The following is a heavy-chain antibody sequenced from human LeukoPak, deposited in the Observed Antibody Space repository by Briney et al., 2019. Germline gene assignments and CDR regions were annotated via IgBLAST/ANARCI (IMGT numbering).Heavy chain of an antibody. CDR1: GFTFDDYA. CDR3: AKDIGGYSYGYVGYYYGVDV. D-gene: IGHD5-18*01. CDR2: ISWKTGNI. Sequence: GGSLRLSCAASGFTFDDYAMHWVRQAPGKGLEWVSGISWKTGNIGYADSVRGRFTISRDNAKNSLYLQMNSLRAEDTALYYCAKDIGGYSYGYVGYYYGVDVWGQGTTVTVSS. J-gene: IGHJ6*02. V-gene: IGHV3-9*01.